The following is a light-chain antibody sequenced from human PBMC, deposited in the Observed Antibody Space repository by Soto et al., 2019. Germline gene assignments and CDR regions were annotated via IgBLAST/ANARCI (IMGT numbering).Light chain of an antibody. J-gene: IGKJ2*01. CDR2: GTS. V-gene: IGKV3-15*01. Sequence: EIVMTQSPATLFVSPGERATLSCRATESVSSNFPWYQQKPGQAPRLLIYGTSTRATGIPPRFSGSGSGTEFTLTISSLQSEDFGVYYCQQYNRWPYTFGQGTKLEIK. CDR1: ESVSSN. CDR3: QQYNRWPYT.